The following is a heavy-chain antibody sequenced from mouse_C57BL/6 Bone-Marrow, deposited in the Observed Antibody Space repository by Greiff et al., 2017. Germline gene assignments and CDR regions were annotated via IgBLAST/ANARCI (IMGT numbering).Heavy chain of an antibody. J-gene: IGHJ4*01. D-gene: IGHD2-5*01. CDR1: GFTFSSYA. Sequence: EVMLVESGGGLVKPGGSLKLSCAASGFTFSSYAMSWVRQTPEKRLEWVATISDGGSYTYYPDNVKGRFTITRDNAKNNLYLQISHLKSEDTAMYYFSRDHSNYYAMDYWGQGTSVTVSS. V-gene: IGHV5-4*01. CDR2: ISDGGSYT. CDR3: SRDHSNYYAMDY.